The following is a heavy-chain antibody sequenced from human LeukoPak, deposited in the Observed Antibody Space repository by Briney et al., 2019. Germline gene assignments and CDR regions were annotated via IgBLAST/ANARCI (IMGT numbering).Heavy chain of an antibody. J-gene: IGHJ6*03. D-gene: IGHD3-3*01. CDR1: GFTFSDYY. V-gene: IGHV3-11*04. CDR2: ISSSASTI. Sequence: PGGSLRLSCEASGFTFSDYYMSWIRQAPGKGLEWVSYISSSASTIYYAGSLKGRFTISRDNAKNSLYLQMNSLRAEDTAVYYCARYYDFWGGYYGYYYMDVWGKGTTVTVSS. CDR3: ARYYDFWGGYYGYYYMDV.